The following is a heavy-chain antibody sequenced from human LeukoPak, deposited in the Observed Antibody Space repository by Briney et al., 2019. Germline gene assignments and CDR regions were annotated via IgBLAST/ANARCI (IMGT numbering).Heavy chain of an antibody. J-gene: IGHJ4*02. Sequence: QPGGFLRLSCAASGFTFSNYWIHWVRQAPGKGLVWVSRIDNAGSITTYADSVKGRFTISRDNAENTLYLQMNSLRVEDTAVYYCVRSAFHAGSGNYYDYWGQGTLVTVSS. CDR3: VRSAFHAGSGNYYDY. CDR2: IDNAGSIT. D-gene: IGHD3-22*01. V-gene: IGHV3-74*03. CDR1: GFTFSNYW.